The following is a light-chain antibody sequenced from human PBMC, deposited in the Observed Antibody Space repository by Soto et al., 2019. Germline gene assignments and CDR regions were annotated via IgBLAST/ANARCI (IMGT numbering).Light chain of an antibody. V-gene: IGKV1-5*03. J-gene: IGKJ3*01. CDR3: QPYNTFLLT. Sequence: DIQVTQSPSTLSASVGDSVTISCRASQIISNWLAWYQQKPGKAPKLLIYKASTLESGVPSRFSGSGSGTDFILTISSLQPDDFATYYCQPYNTFLLTFGPGTRVDIK. CDR1: QIISNW. CDR2: KAS.